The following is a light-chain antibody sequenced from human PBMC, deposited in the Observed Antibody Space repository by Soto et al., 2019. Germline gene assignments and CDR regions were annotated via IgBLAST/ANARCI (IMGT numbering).Light chain of an antibody. Sequence: QSALTQPASVSGSPGQSIAISCTGTRNDVGCYNSVSWYQQHAGKAPKLIVYDVSSRPSGVFDRFSGSKSGNTSSLTISGLQAEDEADYYCSSYTSDTTLDVVFGGGTKLTVL. J-gene: IGLJ2*01. CDR3: SSYTSDTTLDVV. CDR1: RNDVGCYNS. V-gene: IGLV2-14*03. CDR2: DVS.